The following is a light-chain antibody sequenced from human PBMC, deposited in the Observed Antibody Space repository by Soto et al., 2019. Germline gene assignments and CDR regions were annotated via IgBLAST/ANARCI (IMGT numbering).Light chain of an antibody. CDR2: DTT. V-gene: IGLV7-46*01. Sequence: QAVVTQEPSLTVSPGGTVTLTCGSSTGAVTNGHYPYWFQQKPGQAPRTLIYDTTNRHSWTPARFSGSLLGGKPALTLSVAQPEDEAEYYCLLSYNGPDVFGTGTKDTVL. CDR1: TGAVTNGHY. CDR3: LLSYNGPDV. J-gene: IGLJ1*01.